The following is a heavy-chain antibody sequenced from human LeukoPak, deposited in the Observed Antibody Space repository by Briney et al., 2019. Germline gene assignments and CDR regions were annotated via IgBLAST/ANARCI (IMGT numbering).Heavy chain of an antibody. J-gene: IGHJ2*01. CDR1: GFSLNTHRVG. D-gene: IGHD2-21*01. CDR3: VCISRSFVVASDWFFDL. V-gene: IGHV2-5*04. Sequence: SGPTLVKPTQTLTLTCTFSGFSLNTHRVGVGWIRQPPGKALEGLALIYWDDDKRYSPSLRTRLTITKEISKNQVVLTMTNMASVDTGTYFCVCISRSFVVASDWFFDLWGRGTLVTVSS. CDR2: IYWDDDK.